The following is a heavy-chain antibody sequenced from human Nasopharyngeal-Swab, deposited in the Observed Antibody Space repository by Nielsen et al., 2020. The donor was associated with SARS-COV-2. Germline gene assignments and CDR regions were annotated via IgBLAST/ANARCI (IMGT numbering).Heavy chain of an antibody. CDR2: FDPEDGET. CDR1: GYTLTELS. V-gene: IGHV1-24*01. CDR3: ARDRVLVEADYYYNGMDV. D-gene: IGHD2-8*01. J-gene: IGHJ6*02. Sequence: SVKVSCQVSGYTLTELSMHWVRQAPGKGLEWMGGFDPEDGETIYAQKFQGRVTMTTDTSTSTAHMEPRSLRSDDTAVYYCARDRVLVEADYYYNGMDVWGQGTTVTVSS.